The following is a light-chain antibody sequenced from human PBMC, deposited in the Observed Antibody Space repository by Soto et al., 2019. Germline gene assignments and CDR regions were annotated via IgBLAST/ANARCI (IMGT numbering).Light chain of an antibody. J-gene: IGKJ1*01. CDR1: QSVGGTF. CDR2: GAS. V-gene: IGKV3-20*01. Sequence: EIVLTHSPGTLSLSPGEGATLSCSSSQSVGGTFLAWYQQKGGQAPRLLIHGASNRATGIPDRFSGSGSGTDFTLTISRLEPEDFAVYYCQQYGGSPRTFGQGTKVDIK. CDR3: QQYGGSPRT.